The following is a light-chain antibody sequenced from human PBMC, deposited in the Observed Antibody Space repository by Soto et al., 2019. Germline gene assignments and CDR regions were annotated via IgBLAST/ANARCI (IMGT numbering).Light chain of an antibody. CDR1: QSVSSSH. V-gene: IGKV3-20*01. Sequence: EIVLTQSPGTLSLSPGERATLSCRATQSVSSSHLAWYQQKPGQAPRLLIYGASTRATGIPARVSGSGSGTDFTLTISRLEPEDFAVYYCQRYGSSPLTFGQGTRLEIK. J-gene: IGKJ5*01. CDR3: QRYGSSPLT. CDR2: GAS.